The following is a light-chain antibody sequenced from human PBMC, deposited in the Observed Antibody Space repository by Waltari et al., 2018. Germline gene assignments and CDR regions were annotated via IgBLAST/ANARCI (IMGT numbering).Light chain of an antibody. CDR1: QSISSY. Sequence: DIQMTQSPSSLSASVGARVTTTCRASQSISSYLNWYQQKPGKAPKLLIYAASSLQSGVPSRFSGSGSGTDFTLTISSLQPEDFATYYCQQSYSTLVTFGQGTKVEIK. J-gene: IGKJ1*01. CDR3: QQSYSTLVT. CDR2: AAS. V-gene: IGKV1-39*01.